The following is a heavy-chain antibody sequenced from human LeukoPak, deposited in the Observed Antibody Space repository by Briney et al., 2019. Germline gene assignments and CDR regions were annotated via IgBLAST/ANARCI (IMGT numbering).Heavy chain of an antibody. CDR2: IYHSGST. Sequence: SQTLSLTCAVSGGSISSGGYSWSWIRQPPGKGLEWIGYIYHSGSTYYNPSLKSRVTISVDRSKNQFSLKLSSVTAADTAVYYCARDSSGYSSRPWYFDLWGRGTLVTVSS. V-gene: IGHV4-30-2*01. J-gene: IGHJ2*01. D-gene: IGHD3-22*01. CDR3: ARDSSGYSSRPWYFDL. CDR1: GGSISSGGYS.